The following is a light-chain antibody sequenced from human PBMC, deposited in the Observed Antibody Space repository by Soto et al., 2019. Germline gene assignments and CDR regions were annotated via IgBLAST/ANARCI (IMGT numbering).Light chain of an antibody. J-gene: IGKJ3*01. CDR2: KAS. CDR3: QQSFT. Sequence: DIQMTQSLSTLSASVGDRVTITCRASQSISSWLAWYQQKPGKAPKLLIYKASSLESGVPSRFSGSGAGTEYTLTISSLQPDDFATDYCQQSFTFGPGNKVDIK. CDR1: QSISSW. V-gene: IGKV1-5*03.